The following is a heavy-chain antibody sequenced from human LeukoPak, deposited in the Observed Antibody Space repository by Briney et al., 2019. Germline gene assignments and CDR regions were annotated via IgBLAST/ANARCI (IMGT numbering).Heavy chain of an antibody. CDR1: GYTFTSYY. J-gene: IGHJ4*02. V-gene: IGHV1-46*01. CDR2: INPSGGST. D-gene: IGHD2-8*01. Sequence: ASVKVSXKASGYTFTSYYMHWVRQAPGQGLEWMGLINPSGGSTSYAQKFQGRVTMTRDTSTSTVYMELSSLRSEDTAVYYCARTDCTNGVCYIPYFDYWGQGTLVTVSS. CDR3: ARTDCTNGVCYIPYFDY.